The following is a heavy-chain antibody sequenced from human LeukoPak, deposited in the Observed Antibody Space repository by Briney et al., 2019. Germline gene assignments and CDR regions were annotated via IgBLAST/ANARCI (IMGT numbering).Heavy chain of an antibody. J-gene: IGHJ4*02. CDR1: GGTFSSYA. D-gene: IGHD3-22*01. V-gene: IGHV1-69*05. CDR3: ARGYYDSSGYYFDY. Sequence: ASVKVSCKASGGTFSSYAISWVRQAPGQGLEWMGGINPIFGTANYAQKFQGRVTITTDESTSTAYMELSSLRSEDTAVYYCARGYYDSSGYYFDYWGQGTLVTVSS. CDR2: INPIFGTA.